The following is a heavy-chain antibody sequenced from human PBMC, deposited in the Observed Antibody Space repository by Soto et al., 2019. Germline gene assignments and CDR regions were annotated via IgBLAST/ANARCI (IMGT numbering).Heavy chain of an antibody. J-gene: IGHJ4*02. Sequence: SETLSLTCTVSGGSISSGGYYWSWIRQHPGKGLEWIGYIYYSGSTYYNPSLKSRVTISVDTSKNQFSLKLSSVTAADTAVYYCARANDFWSGYRNTKFDYWGQGTLVTVSS. D-gene: IGHD3-3*01. CDR1: GGSISSGGYY. CDR2: IYYSGST. CDR3: ARANDFWSGYRNTKFDY. V-gene: IGHV4-31*03.